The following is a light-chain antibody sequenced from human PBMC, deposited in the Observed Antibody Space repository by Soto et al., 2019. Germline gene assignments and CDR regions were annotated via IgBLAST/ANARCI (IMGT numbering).Light chain of an antibody. CDR3: SSYTSSSTPYV. J-gene: IGLJ1*01. CDR2: DVS. Sequence: QPVLTKAASVPGSPGQSSTISCTGTSSDVGGYNYVSWYQQHPGKAPKLMIYDVSNRPSGVSNRFSGSKSGNTASLTISGLQAEDEADYYCSSYTSSSTPYVFGNGTKVTVL. CDR1: SSDVGGYNY. V-gene: IGLV2-14*01.